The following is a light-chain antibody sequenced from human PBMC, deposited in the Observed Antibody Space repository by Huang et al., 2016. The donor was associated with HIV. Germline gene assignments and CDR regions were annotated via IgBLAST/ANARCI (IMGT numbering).Light chain of an antibody. V-gene: IGKV2-28*01. CDR1: QSLLHRNGNNH. Sequence: DIVMTQSPLSLPVTPGEPASISCRSSQSLLHRNGNNHLEWYLQRPGQSPQLLLYLGSNRASGVPDRFSGSGSGTYFTLKISRVAAEDVGVYYCMQALQTPYTFGQGTKLEIK. J-gene: IGKJ2*01. CDR2: LGS. CDR3: MQALQTPYT.